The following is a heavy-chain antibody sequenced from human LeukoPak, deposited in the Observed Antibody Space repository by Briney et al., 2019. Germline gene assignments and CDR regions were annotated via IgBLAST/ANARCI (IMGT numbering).Heavy chain of an antibody. J-gene: IGHJ4*02. V-gene: IGHV3-21*01. CDR1: GFTFSSYN. CDR3: ARSDRDSDWFIDDY. Sequence: GGSLRLSCAASGFTFSSYNMNWVRQSPGKGLEWVASTDTTSQYVFYPDSVKGRFTISRDNTRNSLYLQMHSLRAEDSGLYYCARSDRDSDWFIDDYWGQGTLVTVSS. D-gene: IGHD3-9*01. CDR2: TDTTSQYV.